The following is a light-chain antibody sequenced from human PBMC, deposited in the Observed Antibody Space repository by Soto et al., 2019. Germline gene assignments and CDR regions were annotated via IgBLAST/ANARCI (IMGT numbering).Light chain of an antibody. V-gene: IGLV1-44*01. CDR3: AALDDSLNGPV. J-gene: IGLJ2*01. CDR2: SNN. Sequence: QSVLTQPPSASGTPGQRVTISCSGSSSNIGSNTVNWYQQLPGTAPKLLIYSNNQRPSGVPDRFSGSKSGTSASLAIGGLQSEDEADYYCAALDDSLNGPVFGGGTKVTVL. CDR1: SSNIGSNT.